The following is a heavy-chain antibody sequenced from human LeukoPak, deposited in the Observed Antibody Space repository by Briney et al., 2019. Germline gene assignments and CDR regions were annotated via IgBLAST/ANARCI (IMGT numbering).Heavy chain of an antibody. CDR3: ARDLKHYGDYTLDY. D-gene: IGHD4-17*01. CDR2: ISSSGITI. Sequence: GGSLRLSCAASGFTFSSHGMSWVRQAPGKGLEWVSYISSSGITIYYADSLKGRFTISRDNAKNSLYLQMNSLRAEDTAVYYCARDLKHYGDYTLDYWGQGTLVTVSS. V-gene: IGHV3-48*04. J-gene: IGHJ4*02. CDR1: GFTFSSHG.